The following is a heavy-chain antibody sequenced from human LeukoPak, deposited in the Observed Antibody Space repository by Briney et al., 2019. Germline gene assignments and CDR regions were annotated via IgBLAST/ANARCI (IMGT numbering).Heavy chain of an antibody. Sequence: SQTLSLTCAISGDSVSNNDGAWNWIRQSPSRGLEWLGRTYYRSQWYNDYARSVMSRISVDPDTSKNQFSLQLRSVTPDDTAVYYCAGRYAFDVWGQGTTVIVSS. CDR3: AGRYAFDV. CDR2: TYYRSQWYN. V-gene: IGHV6-1*01. CDR1: GDSVSNNDGA. J-gene: IGHJ3*01.